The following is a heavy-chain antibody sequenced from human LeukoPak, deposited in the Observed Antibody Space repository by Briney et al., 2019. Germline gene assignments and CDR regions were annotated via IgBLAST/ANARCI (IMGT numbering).Heavy chain of an antibody. D-gene: IGHD2-21*01. J-gene: IGHJ5*02. V-gene: IGHV4-59*01. Sequence: PSETLSLTCAVYGGSFSGYYWSWIRQPPGKGLEWIGYIYYSGSTNYNPSLKSRVTISVDTSKNQFSLKLSSVTAADTAVYYCARLFTDNWFDPWGQGTLVTVSS. CDR1: GGSFSGYY. CDR2: IYYSGST. CDR3: ARLFTDNWFDP.